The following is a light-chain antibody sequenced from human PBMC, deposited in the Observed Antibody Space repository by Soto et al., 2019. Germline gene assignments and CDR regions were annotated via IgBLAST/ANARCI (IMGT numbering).Light chain of an antibody. CDR2: TVS. Sequence: EIVMTQTPLSLPVAPGEPASISCRSSQSLLDSDDGNTYLDWYLQKRGQSPQLLIYTVSYRASGVPDRFSGSGSGTDFTLKISRVEAEDVGVYYCMQRIEFPLTFGGGTKVDIK. J-gene: IGKJ4*01. V-gene: IGKV2-40*01. CDR3: MQRIEFPLT. CDR1: QSLLDSDDGNTY.